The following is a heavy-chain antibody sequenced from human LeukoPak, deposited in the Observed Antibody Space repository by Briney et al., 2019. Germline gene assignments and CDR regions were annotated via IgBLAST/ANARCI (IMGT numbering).Heavy chain of an antibody. CDR2: INNDGSTT. CDR3: AIGGTYGSGS. Sequence: GGSLRLSCAASGFTFANTWMHWVRQAPGKGLVWVSLINNDGSTTNYADSVKGRFTISRDNAKNTVYLQMNSLRAENTAVYYCAIGGTYGSGSWGQGTLVTVSS. D-gene: IGHD3-10*01. V-gene: IGHV3-74*01. J-gene: IGHJ4*02. CDR1: GFTFANTW.